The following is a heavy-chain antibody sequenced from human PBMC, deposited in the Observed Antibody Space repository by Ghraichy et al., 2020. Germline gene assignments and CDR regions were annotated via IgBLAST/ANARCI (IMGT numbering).Heavy chain of an antibody. CDR3: ATAYYYDSSGWGFDY. J-gene: IGHJ4*02. CDR1: GGSVSSGSYY. V-gene: IGHV4-61*01. Sequence: SETLSLTCTVSGGSVSSGSYYWSWIRQPPGKGLEWIGYIYYSGSTNYNPSLKSRVTISVDTSKNQFSLKLSSVTAADTAVYYCATAYYYDSSGWGFDYWGQGTLVTVSS. CDR2: IYYSGST. D-gene: IGHD3-22*01.